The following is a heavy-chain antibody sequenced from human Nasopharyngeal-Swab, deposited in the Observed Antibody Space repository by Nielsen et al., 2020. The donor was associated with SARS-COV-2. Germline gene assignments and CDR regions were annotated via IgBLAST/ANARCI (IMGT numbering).Heavy chain of an antibody. CDR2: LHYTGTI. D-gene: IGHD4-17*01. V-gene: IGHV4-39*02. Sequence: RQAPGKGLDWIGSLHYTGTIYYNPSLKSRVTISVDTSKTHFSLKLSSVTAADTAVYYCARGKQSGDYAFDYWGQGTLVTVSS. J-gene: IGHJ4*02. CDR3: ARGKQSGDYAFDY.